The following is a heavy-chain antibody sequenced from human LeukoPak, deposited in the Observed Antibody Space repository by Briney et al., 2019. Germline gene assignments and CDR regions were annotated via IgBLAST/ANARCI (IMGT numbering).Heavy chain of an antibody. J-gene: IGHJ6*04. CDR2: ISGSGGST. CDR1: GFTFSSYG. Sequence: GGSLRLSCATSGFTFSSYGMSWVRQAPGKGLEWVSAISGSGGSTYYADSVKGRFTISRDNSKNTLYLQMNSLRAEDTAVYYCAELGITMIGGVWGKGTTVTISS. CDR3: AELGITMIGGV. D-gene: IGHD3-10*02. V-gene: IGHV3-23*01.